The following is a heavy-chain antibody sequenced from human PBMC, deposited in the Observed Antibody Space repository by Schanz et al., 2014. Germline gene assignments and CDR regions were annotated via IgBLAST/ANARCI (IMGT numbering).Heavy chain of an antibody. CDR1: EFIISNYW. J-gene: IGHJ5*01. Sequence: EVQLVESGGGLVQPGGSLTLSCAASEFIISNYWMTWVRQAPGKGPEWVANIEGDGSRKQYVVSVEGRFTISRDNAKNSVYLQMHSLRAADTALYSCARDRDAGGYDSWGQGTLVTVSS. D-gene: IGHD2-8*02. CDR2: IEGDGSRK. V-gene: IGHV3-7*01. CDR3: ARDRDAGGYDS.